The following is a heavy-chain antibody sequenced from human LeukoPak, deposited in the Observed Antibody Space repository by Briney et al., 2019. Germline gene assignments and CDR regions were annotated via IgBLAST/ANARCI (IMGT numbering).Heavy chain of an antibody. Sequence: PSETLSLTCTVSGGSISSSSYYWGWIRQPPGKGLEWIGSIYYSGSTYYNPSLKSRVTISVDTSKNQFSLKLSSVTAADTAVYYCARQDVVVVAATPDVLDYWGQGTLVTVSS. CDR2: IYYSGST. CDR1: GGSISSSSYY. CDR3: ARQDVVVVAATPDVLDY. J-gene: IGHJ4*02. D-gene: IGHD2-15*01. V-gene: IGHV4-39*01.